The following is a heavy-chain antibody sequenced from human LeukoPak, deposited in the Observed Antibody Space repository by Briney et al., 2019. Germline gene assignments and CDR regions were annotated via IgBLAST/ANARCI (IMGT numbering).Heavy chain of an antibody. CDR1: GGSISSYY. CDR2: IYYSGST. V-gene: IGHV4-59*08. J-gene: IGHJ4*02. Sequence: SETLSLTCTVSGGSISSYYWSWIRQPPGKGLEWIGYIYYSGSTNYNPSLKSRVTISVDTSKNQFSLKLSSVTAADTAVYYCARRGGIGSGWQVVFDYWGQGTLVTVSS. CDR3: ARRGGIGSGWQVVFDY. D-gene: IGHD6-19*01.